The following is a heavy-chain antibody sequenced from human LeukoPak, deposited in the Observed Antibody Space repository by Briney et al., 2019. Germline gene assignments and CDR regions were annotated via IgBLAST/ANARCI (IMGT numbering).Heavy chain of an antibody. CDR2: IYYSGST. Sequence: SETLSLTCAVSGGSISSGGYSWSWIRQPPGKGLEWIGYIYYSGSTYYNPSLKSRVTISVDTSKNQFSLKLSSVTAADTAVYYCARTTEGGYTYGYFYYYYMDVWGKGTTVTISS. D-gene: IGHD5-18*01. CDR1: GGSISSGGYS. CDR3: ARTTEGGYTYGYFYYYYMDV. J-gene: IGHJ6*03. V-gene: IGHV4-30-4*07.